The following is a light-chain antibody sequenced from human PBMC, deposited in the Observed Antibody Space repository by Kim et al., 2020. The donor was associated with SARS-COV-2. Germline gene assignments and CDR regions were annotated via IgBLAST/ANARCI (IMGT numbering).Light chain of an antibody. CDR3: QSYDSSNYG. V-gene: IGLV6-57*02. CDR2: EDN. J-gene: IGLJ1*01. CDR1: SGSIASNY. Sequence: NFMLTQPHSVSESPEKTVTISCTGSSGSIASNYVQWYQQRPGSAPTTVIYEDNQRPSGVPDRFSGSIDSSSNSASLTISGLKTEDEADYYCQSYDSSNYGFGTGTKVTVL.